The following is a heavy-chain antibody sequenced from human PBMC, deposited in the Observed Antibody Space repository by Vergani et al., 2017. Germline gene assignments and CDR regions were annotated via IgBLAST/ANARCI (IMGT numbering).Heavy chain of an antibody. Sequence: EVQLVESGGGLVQPGGSLRLSCAASGFTFSSYWMSWVRQAPGKGLEWVANIKQDGSEKYYVDSVKGRFTISRDNARNSLYLQMNSLGAEDTAVYYCAGGLWFGEPAMSGGQGTLVTVSS. J-gene: IGHJ4*02. CDR2: IKQDGSEK. CDR3: AGGLWFGEPAMS. D-gene: IGHD3-10*01. CDR1: GFTFSSYW. V-gene: IGHV3-7*01.